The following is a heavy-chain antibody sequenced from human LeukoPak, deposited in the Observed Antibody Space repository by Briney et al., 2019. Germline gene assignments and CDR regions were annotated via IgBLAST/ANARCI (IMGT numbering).Heavy chain of an antibody. Sequence: GGTLRLSCAASGFTFSSYSMNWVRHAPGKGLEWISYISSSSSTIYYADPVKGRFTISRDNAKNSLYLQMNSLRDEDTAVYYCARDGYSGYAFDIWGQGTMVTVSS. CDR1: GFTFSSYS. CDR2: ISSSSSTI. D-gene: IGHD5-12*01. J-gene: IGHJ3*02. CDR3: ARDGYSGYAFDI. V-gene: IGHV3-48*02.